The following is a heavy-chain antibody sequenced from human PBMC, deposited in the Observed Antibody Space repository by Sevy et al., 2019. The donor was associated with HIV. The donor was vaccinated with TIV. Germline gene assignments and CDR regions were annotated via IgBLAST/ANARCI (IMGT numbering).Heavy chain of an antibody. V-gene: IGHV3-7*01. J-gene: IGHJ3*02. Sequence: GESLKISCAASGFTFSTYWMTWVRQAPGKGLEWVANIKQDGSEKYYVDSVKGRCTISRDNAKNSLHLQMNSLRVEDTAVYYCARDSPGPHDAFDIWGRGTMVTVSS. CDR1: GFTFSTYW. CDR3: ARDSPGPHDAFDI. CDR2: IKQDGSEK.